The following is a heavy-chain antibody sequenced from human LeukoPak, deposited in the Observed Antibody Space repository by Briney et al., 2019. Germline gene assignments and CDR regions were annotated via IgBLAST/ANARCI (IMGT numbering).Heavy chain of an antibody. D-gene: IGHD2-15*01. Sequence: PSQTLSLTCTVSGGSISSGGYYWSWIRQHPGKGLEWIGYIYYSGSTYYNPSLKSRVTISVDTSKNQFSLKLSSVTAADTAVYYCARGEMVVASRISWFDPWGQGTLVTVSS. CDR1: GGSISSGGYY. J-gene: IGHJ5*02. CDR3: ARGEMVVASRISWFDP. V-gene: IGHV4-31*03. CDR2: IYYSGST.